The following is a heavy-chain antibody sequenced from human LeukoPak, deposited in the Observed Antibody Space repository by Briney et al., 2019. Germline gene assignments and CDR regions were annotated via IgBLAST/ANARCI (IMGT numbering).Heavy chain of an antibody. J-gene: IGHJ4*02. Sequence: QSGGSLRLSCAGSGFTFGGYGMHWFRQTPGKGLEWVAVIAYDGSRAVYADSVNGRFTISRDNAKNTVYLQLNSLRAEDTAVYYCARDGYLAPVIAYLDYWGQGTPVTVSS. CDR1: GFTFGGYG. V-gene: IGHV3-33*01. D-gene: IGHD2-2*03. CDR3: ARDGYLAPVIAYLDY. CDR2: IAYDGSRA.